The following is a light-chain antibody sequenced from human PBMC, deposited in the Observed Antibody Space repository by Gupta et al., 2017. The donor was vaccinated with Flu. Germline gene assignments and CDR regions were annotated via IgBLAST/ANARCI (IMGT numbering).Light chain of an antibody. CDR2: AAS. Sequence: SVAARVPLACRASQGIRNDLGSYQQKPGKAPRPLIYAASSLQSGVPSSFSGVGSGTEFPLTIRSLQPEDFATYSCLQHNTYHLTFGRGTRL. CDR3: LQHNTYHLT. CDR1: QGIRND. J-gene: IGKJ5*01. V-gene: IGKV1-17*01.